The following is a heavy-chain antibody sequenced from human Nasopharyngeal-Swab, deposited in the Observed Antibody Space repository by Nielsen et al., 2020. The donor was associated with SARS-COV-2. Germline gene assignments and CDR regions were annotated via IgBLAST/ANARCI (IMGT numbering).Heavy chain of an antibody. J-gene: IGHJ4*02. CDR1: GFTFSSYA. V-gene: IGHV3-23*01. D-gene: IGHD2-21*02. CDR3: AKDLAYCGGDCYSGFDY. CDR2: ISGSGGST. Sequence: GESLKISCAASGFTFSSYAMGWVRQAPGKGLEWVSAISGSGGSTYYADSVKGRFTISRDNSKNTLYLQMNSLRAEDTAVYYCAKDLAYCGGDCYSGFDYWGQGTLVTVSS.